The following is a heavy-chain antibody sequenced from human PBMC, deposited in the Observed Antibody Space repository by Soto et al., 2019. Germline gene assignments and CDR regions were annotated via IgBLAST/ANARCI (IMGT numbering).Heavy chain of an antibody. Sequence: QVHLQESGPGLGKPSGTLSLTCAVSNGSISSNNWWSWVRQPPGKGLEWIGEIYHGGSTNYNPSLKNRVTMSVDKSKNQFSLKLSSVTAADTAVYYCARSGWTQLYFDFWGQGTLVTVSS. CDR2: IYHGGST. CDR1: NGSISSNNW. J-gene: IGHJ4*02. D-gene: IGHD6-19*01. V-gene: IGHV4-4*02. CDR3: ARSGWTQLYFDF.